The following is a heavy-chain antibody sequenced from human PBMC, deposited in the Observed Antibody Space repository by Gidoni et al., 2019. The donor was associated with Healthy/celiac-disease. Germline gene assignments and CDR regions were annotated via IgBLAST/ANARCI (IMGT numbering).Heavy chain of an antibody. J-gene: IGHJ6*02. CDR2: IQQDGSEK. CDR1: GFTFSSYW. CDR3: AREDIVVVPAASGYYYYYYGMDV. Sequence: LRLSCAASGFTFSSYWMSWVRQAPGKGLEWVANIQQDGSEKYYVDSVKGRFTISRDNAKNSLYLQMNSLRAEDTAVYYCAREDIVVVPAASGYYYYYYGMDVWGQGTTVTVSS. D-gene: IGHD2-2*01. V-gene: IGHV3-7*01.